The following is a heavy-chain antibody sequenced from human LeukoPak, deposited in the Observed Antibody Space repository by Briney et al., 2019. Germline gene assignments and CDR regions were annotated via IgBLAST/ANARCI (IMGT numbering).Heavy chain of an antibody. CDR1: GFTFSDRH. D-gene: IGHD2/OR15-2a*01. J-gene: IGHJ4*02. CDR2: ISGTGRTI. CDR3: ARELLSLDY. V-gene: IGHV3-11*04. Sequence: PGGSLRLSCSASGFTFSDRHMSWIRQAPGKGLEWASHISGTGRTIHYADSVKGRFTISRDNAKNSVYLQMNSLRAEDTAVYYCARELLSLDYWGQGTPVTVSS.